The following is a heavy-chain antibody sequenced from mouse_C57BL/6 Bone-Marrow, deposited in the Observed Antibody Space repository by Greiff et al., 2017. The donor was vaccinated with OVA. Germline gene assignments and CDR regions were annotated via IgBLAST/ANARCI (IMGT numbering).Heavy chain of an antibody. Sequence: QVQLQQSGPELVRPGASVKISCKAPGYTFTSHWLQWVRQRPGQGLEWIGEIFPGSGSTYSNEKFKGKATLTVDTSSSTAYMQLSSLTSEDSAVYFCASSYDYDWYFDVWGIGTTVTVSS. J-gene: IGHJ1*03. CDR3: ASSYDYDWYFDV. V-gene: IGHV1-56*01. CDR1: GYTFTSHW. CDR2: IFPGSGST. D-gene: IGHD2-4*01.